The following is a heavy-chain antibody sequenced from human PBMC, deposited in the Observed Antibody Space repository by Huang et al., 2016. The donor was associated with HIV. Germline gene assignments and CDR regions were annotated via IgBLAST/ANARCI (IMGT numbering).Heavy chain of an antibody. V-gene: IGHV5-51*01. CDR3: TRQSPMGSTYYFDF. CDR1: GYTFTNYW. J-gene: IGHJ4*02. D-gene: IGHD1-26*01. Sequence: VQLVQSGPEVRKPGESLKISCKTSGYTFTNYWIGWVRQAPGKGLEWLAIAYPDYSDTRYNPSFQGHVTISVDKSISTAFLQLNLLRASDTAIYYCTRQSPMGSTYYFDFWGPGTLVTVSS. CDR2: AYPDYSDT.